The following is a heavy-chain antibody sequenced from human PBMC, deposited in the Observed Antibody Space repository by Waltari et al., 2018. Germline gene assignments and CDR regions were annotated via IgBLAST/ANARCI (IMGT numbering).Heavy chain of an antibody. D-gene: IGHD3-10*01. CDR2: VNHSGTT. CDR3: ATTRGYELLSSFDF. J-gene: IGHJ4*02. V-gene: IGHV4-34*02. CDR1: GASFSNYY. Sequence: QVQLQQWGAGLLKPSETLSLTCAVYGASFSNYYCNWIRQSPGKGLEWIGEVNHSGTTNYNPSLKIRVTISLATSKNQFSLKLTSVTAADTAVYYCATTRGYELLSSFDFWGQGTLVTVSS.